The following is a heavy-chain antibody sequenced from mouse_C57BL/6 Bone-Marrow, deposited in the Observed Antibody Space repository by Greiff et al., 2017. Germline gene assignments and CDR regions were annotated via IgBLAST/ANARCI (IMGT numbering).Heavy chain of an antibody. CDR1: GFTFSSYG. D-gene: IGHD1-1*01. CDR3: ASNYYGSSYDY. Sequence: EVQGVESGGDLVKPGGSLKLSCAASGFTFSSYGMSWVRQTPDKRLEWVATISSGGSYTYYPDSVKGRFTISRDNAKNTLYLQMSSLKSEDTAMYYCASNYYGSSYDYWGRGTTLTVSS. J-gene: IGHJ2*01. CDR2: ISSGGSYT. V-gene: IGHV5-6*01.